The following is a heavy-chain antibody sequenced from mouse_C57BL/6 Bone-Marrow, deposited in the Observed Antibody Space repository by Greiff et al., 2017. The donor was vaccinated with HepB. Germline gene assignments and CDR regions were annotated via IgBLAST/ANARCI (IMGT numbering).Heavy chain of an antibody. Sequence: QVQLQQSGPELVKPGASVKISCKASGYAFSSSWMNWVKQRPGKGLEWIGRIYPGDGDTNYNGKFKGKATLTADKSSSTAYMQLSSLTSEDSAVYFCARDYYGSSYDWFAYGGQGTLVTVSA. CDR2: IYPGDGDT. CDR1: GYAFSSSW. V-gene: IGHV1-82*01. D-gene: IGHD1-1*01. J-gene: IGHJ3*01. CDR3: ARDYYGSSYDWFAY.